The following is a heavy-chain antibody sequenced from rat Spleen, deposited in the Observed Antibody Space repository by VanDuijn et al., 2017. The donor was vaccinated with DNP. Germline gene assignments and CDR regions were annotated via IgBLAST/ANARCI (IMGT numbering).Heavy chain of an antibody. J-gene: IGHJ2*01. D-gene: IGHD1-11*01. Sequence: QVQLRESGPDLVQPSQTLSLACTVSGFSLTSYHMHWVRQPSGKGLEWMGVIWTDGNTDYNSALKSRLSISRDTSKSQVFLKMNSLQTEDTATYYCATGVYGGYSDNWGQGVMVTVSS. CDR1: GFSLTSYH. CDR3: ATGVYGGYSDN. V-gene: IGHV2-30*01. CDR2: IWTDGNT.